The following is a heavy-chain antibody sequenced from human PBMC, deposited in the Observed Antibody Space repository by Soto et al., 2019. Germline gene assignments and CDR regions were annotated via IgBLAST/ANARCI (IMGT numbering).Heavy chain of an antibody. J-gene: IGHJ6*02. Sequence: QITLKESGPPLVKPTQTLTLTCTFSGFSFISSGVGVGWIRQPPGRALDWLALIYWDEDKRYSPSLKGRLTITHDTATNQVVLTMTNVYPEDTGTYYCAHKGGRGAGMDVWGQGTTVTVS. D-gene: IGHD2-15*01. CDR1: GFSFISSGVG. CDR3: AHKGGRGAGMDV. V-gene: IGHV2-5*02. CDR2: IYWDEDK.